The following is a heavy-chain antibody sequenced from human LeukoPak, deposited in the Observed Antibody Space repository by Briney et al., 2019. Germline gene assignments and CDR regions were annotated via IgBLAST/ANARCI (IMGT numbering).Heavy chain of an antibody. CDR2: ISSRSNNI. CDR1: GFTFSAHS. V-gene: IGHV3-21*01. Sequence: PGGSLRLSCVASGFTFSAHSMTWVRQAPGKGLEWVSSISSRSNNIYYADSVKGRLTISRNNAENSLFLQMDSLRGEDTAVYYCARVHWDSYFDYSGQGVLVTVSS. J-gene: IGHJ4*02. CDR3: ARVHWDSYFDY. D-gene: IGHD7-27*01.